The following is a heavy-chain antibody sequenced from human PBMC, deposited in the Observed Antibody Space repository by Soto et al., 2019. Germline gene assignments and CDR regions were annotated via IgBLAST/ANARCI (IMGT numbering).Heavy chain of an antibody. CDR1: GGSISSYY. Sequence: PSETLSLTCTVSGGSISSYYWSWIRQPPGKGLEWIGYIYYSGSTNYNPSLKSRVTISVDTSKNQFSLKLSSVTAAHTAVYYCGRGGYCSGGSCLGYGGQGTLVTVSS. J-gene: IGHJ4*02. CDR2: IYYSGST. V-gene: IGHV4-59*01. CDR3: GRGGYCSGGSCLGY. D-gene: IGHD2-15*01.